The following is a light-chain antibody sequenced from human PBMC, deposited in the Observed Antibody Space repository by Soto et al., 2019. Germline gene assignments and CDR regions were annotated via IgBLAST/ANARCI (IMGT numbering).Light chain of an antibody. CDR2: EVN. J-gene: IGLJ1*01. CDR1: SSNVGSYKL. V-gene: IGLV2-23*02. CDR3: CSSGGSPTYV. Sequence: QSALTQPASVSLSPGQSITISCTGTSSNVGSYKLVSWYQQHPGKAPKLMIFEVNKRPSGVSNRFSGSKSGNTASLTISGLKVEGEADYYCCSSGGSPTYVFGTGTKVTVL.